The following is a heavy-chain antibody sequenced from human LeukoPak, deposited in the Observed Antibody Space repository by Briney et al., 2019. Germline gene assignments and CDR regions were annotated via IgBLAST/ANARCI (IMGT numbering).Heavy chain of an antibody. CDR1: GFTFSSYS. V-gene: IGHV3-23*01. D-gene: IGHD2-2*01. Sequence: GGSLRLSCAASGFTFSSYSMSWVRQAPGKGLEWVSGISGSGGSTDYADSAKGRCTLSRDNSKNTLYLQMNSLRVEDTAVYYCAKDPGYQVVYCFDYWGQGTLVTVSS. J-gene: IGHJ4*02. CDR2: ISGSGGST. CDR3: AKDPGYQVVYCFDY.